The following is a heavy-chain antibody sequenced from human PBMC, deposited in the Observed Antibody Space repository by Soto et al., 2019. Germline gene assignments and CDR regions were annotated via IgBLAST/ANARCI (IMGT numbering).Heavy chain of an antibody. D-gene: IGHD3-9*01. CDR2: ISYDGINK. Sequence: GVSLRLSGAASGFTFSSYARHWVRQAPGKGLEWVAVISYDGINKYYADSVKGRFTISRYNSKNTLYLQMNSLRAEDTAVYYCSRDAEFSDYDILNGWKTPLFGWGQGTLVTVSS. V-gene: IGHV3-30*04. CDR1: GFTFSSYA. CDR3: SRDAEFSDYDILNGWKTPLFG. J-gene: IGHJ4*02.